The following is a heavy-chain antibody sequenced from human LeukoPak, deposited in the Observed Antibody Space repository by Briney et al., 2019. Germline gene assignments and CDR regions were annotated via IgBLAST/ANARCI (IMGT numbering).Heavy chain of an antibody. CDR3: ARRVDTAMALYWYFDL. D-gene: IGHD5-18*01. CDR1: GGSFSGYY. V-gene: IGHV4-34*01. CDR2: INHSGST. Sequence: SETLSLTCAVYGGSFSGYYWSWIRQPPGKGVEWIGEINHSGSTNYNPSLKSRVTISVDTSKNQFSLKLSSVTAADTAVYYCARRVDTAMALYWYFDLWGRGTLVTVSS. J-gene: IGHJ2*01.